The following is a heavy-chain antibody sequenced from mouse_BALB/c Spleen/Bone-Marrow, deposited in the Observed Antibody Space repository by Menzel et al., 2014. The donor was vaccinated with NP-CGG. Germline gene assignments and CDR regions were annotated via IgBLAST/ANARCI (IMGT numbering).Heavy chain of an antibody. D-gene: IGHD2-4*01. Sequence: QVQLQQSGPGLVSPSQRLSITCTVSGFSLTDCGLSWIRQPPGKGLEWLGVIWGGGSTYYNSALKSRLSISKDNSKSQVFLKMNSLQTDDTAMYYCARIYFDFDGFAYWGQGTLVTVSA. J-gene: IGHJ3*01. CDR1: GFSLTDCG. V-gene: IGHV2-6-5*01. CDR3: ARIYFDFDGFAY. CDR2: IWGGGST.